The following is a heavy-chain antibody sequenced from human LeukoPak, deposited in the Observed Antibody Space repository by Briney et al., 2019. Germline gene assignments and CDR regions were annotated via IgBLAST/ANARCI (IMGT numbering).Heavy chain of an antibody. V-gene: IGHV1-8*01. J-gene: IGHJ4*02. Sequence: GASVKVSCRASGYTFTSYDINWVRQATGQGLERMGWMNPNSGNTGYAQKFQGRVTMTRNTSISTAYMELSSLRSEDTAVYYCARIASNYYDSSGYNDWGQGTLATVSS. D-gene: IGHD3-22*01. CDR2: MNPNSGNT. CDR3: ARIASNYYDSSGYND. CDR1: GYTFTSYD.